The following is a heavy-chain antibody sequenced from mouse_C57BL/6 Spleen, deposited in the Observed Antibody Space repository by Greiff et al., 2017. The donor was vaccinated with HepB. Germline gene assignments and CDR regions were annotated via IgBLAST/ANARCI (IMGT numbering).Heavy chain of an antibody. V-gene: IGHV1-26*01. CDR3: ARRGAYDGYYDWYFDV. D-gene: IGHD2-3*01. CDR2: INPNNGGT. CDR1: GYTFTDYY. J-gene: IGHJ1*03. Sequence: EVQLQQSGPELVKPGASVKISCKASGYTFTDYYMNWVKQSHGKSLEWIGDINPNNGGTSYNQKFKGKATLTVDKSSSTAYMELRSLTSEDSAVYYCARRGAYDGYYDWYFDVWGTGTTVTVSS.